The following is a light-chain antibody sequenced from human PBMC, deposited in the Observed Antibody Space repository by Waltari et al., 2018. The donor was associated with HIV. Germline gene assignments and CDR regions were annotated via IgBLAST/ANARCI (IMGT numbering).Light chain of an antibody. V-gene: IGLV1-44*01. J-gene: IGLJ3*02. CDR2: STH. CDR1: SSNIGGNT. CDR3: ATWDDSLNGPV. Sequence: QSVLTQPPSASGTPGQRVTISCFGSSSNIGGNTVNWYLQFPGTAPQLLIYSTHPRPHAVPDRFYGSKSGTVASLAISGLQSADEADYYCATWDDSLNGPVFGGGTKVTGL.